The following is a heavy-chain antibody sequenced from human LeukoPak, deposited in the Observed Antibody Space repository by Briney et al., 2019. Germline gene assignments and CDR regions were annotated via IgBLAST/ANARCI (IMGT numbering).Heavy chain of an antibody. V-gene: IGHV1-69*13. CDR2: IIPIFGTA. J-gene: IGHJ1*01. Sequence: GASVKVSCKASGGTFSSYAISWVRQAPGQGLEWMGGIIPIFGTANYAQKFQGRVTITADESTSTAYMELSSLRSEDTAVYYCASLIAVAGAEYFQHWGQGTLATVSS. CDR1: GGTFSSYA. CDR3: ASLIAVAGAEYFQH. D-gene: IGHD6-19*01.